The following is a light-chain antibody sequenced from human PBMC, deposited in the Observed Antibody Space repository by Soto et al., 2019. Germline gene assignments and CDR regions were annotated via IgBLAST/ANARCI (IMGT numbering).Light chain of an antibody. V-gene: IGKV3-20*01. CDR3: QQYGSSGT. CDR1: QSVSSY. CDR2: GAS. J-gene: IGKJ1*01. Sequence: EMVLTQSPGTLSFSPGQGATLSFSASQSVSSYLAWYQQKPGQAPRLLIYGASNRATGIPDRFSGSGSGTDFTLTISRLEPEDFAVYYCQQYGSSGTFGQGTKVDIK.